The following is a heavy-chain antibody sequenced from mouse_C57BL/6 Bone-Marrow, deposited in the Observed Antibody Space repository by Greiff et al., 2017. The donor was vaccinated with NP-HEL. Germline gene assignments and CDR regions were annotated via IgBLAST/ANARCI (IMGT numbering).Heavy chain of an antibody. Sequence: VQLQQPGAELVRPGTSVKLSCKASGYTFTSYWMHWVKQRPGQGLEWIGVIDPSDSYTNYNQKFKGKATLTVDTSSSTAYMQLSSLTSEDSAVYYCAKSDVWGTGTTVTVSS. CDR1: GYTFTSYW. CDR2: IDPSDSYT. V-gene: IGHV1-59*01. CDR3: AKSDV. J-gene: IGHJ1*03.